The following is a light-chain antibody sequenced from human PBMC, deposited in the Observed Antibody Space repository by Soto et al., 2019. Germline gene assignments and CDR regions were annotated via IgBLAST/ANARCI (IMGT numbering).Light chain of an antibody. J-gene: IGKJ1*01. CDR1: QSIGLA. CDR3: QQRTDRPPWT. V-gene: IGKV3-11*01. CDR2: DAS. Sequence: EIVLTQSPATLSLSPGERATLSCRASQSIGLAIAWYQHKPAQAPRLLIFDASQRATGIPARFRGSGSGKDFTLSISSLEPEDFAVYYCQQRTDRPPWTFGQGTKVESK.